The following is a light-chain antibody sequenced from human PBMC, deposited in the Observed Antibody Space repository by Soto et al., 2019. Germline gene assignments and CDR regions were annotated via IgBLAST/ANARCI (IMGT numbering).Light chain of an antibody. Sequence: DIQMTQSPSSLSASVGDRVTITCRASESIRSYLNWYQQKPVKAPKLLIYGASTLQTGVPSRFSGSGSGTDLTLTISSLQPEDFANYDCQQSFSTPRFTFGPGTQVDIK. J-gene: IGKJ3*01. CDR1: ESIRSY. V-gene: IGKV1-39*01. CDR2: GAS. CDR3: QQSFSTPRFT.